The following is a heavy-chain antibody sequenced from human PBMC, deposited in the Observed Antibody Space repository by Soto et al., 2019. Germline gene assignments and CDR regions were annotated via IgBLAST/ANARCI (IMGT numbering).Heavy chain of an antibody. V-gene: IGHV1-58*01. J-gene: IGHJ4*02. CDR1: GLTFSTSA. CDR2: IVVGSGST. Sequence: GASVKVSCKASGLTFSTSAVQWGRQARGQRLEWIGWIVVGSGSTKYAQKFQERVTITRDMSTSTAYMELSSLRSEDTAVYYCAAPPNRDAYNYGYWGQGTLVTVSS. D-gene: IGHD5-12*01. CDR3: AAPPNRDAYNYGY.